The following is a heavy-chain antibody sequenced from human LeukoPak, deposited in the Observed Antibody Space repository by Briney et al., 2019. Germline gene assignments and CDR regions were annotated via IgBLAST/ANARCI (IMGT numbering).Heavy chain of an antibody. J-gene: IGHJ4*02. D-gene: IGHD6-13*01. CDR3: VRDHPAAGLIFDY. CDR1: GFTFSSHW. CDR2: INQDGSEK. V-gene: IGHV3-7*03. Sequence: GGSLRLPCAASGFTFSSHWMSWVRQTPGKGLEWVANINQDGSEKYYVDSVKGRFTISRDNAKNSLYLQVNSLRAEDRAVYYCVRDHPAAGLIFDYWGQGTLVTVSS.